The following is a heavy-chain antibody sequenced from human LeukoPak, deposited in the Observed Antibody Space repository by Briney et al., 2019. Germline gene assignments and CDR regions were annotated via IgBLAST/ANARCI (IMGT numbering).Heavy chain of an antibody. CDR2: ISSSSSFI. D-gene: IGHD5-12*01. J-gene: IGHJ4*02. V-gene: IGHV3-21*01. Sequence: GGSLRLSCAASGSTFSIYSMNWVRQAPGKGLEWVSSISSSSSFIYYADSVKGRFTISRDNAKNSLYLQMNSLRAEDTAVYYCARVRGTTVARYDYWGQGTLVTVSS. CDR1: GSTFSIYS. CDR3: ARVRGTTVARYDY.